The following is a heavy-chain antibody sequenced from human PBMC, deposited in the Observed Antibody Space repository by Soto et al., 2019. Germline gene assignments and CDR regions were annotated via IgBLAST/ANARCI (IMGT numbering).Heavy chain of an antibody. CDR1: GGSFSGYY. CDR2: INHSGST. D-gene: IGHD3-16*02. V-gene: IGHV4-34*01. J-gene: IGHJ4*02. CDR3: ARGGVVIVYFDY. Sequence: QVQLQQWGAGLLKPSETLSLTCAVYGGSFSGYYWSWIRQPPGKGLEWIGEINHSGSTNYNPSLKIRVTISVDTTKIQFSLKLSSVTAADTAGYYCARGGVVIVYFDYWGQGTLVTVSS.